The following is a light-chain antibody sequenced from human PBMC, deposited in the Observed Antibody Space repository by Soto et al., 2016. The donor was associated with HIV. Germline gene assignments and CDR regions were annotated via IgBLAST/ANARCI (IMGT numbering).Light chain of an antibody. J-gene: IGLJ2*01. CDR2: QDS. CDR3: QAWDSSTVV. Sequence: SYELTQPPSVSVSLGQTASITCSGDKLGDKYACWYQQKPGQSPVLVIYQDSKRPSGIPERFSGSNSGNTATLTISGTQAMDEADYYCQAWDSSTVVFGGGTKLTV. CDR1: KLGDKY. V-gene: IGLV3-1*01.